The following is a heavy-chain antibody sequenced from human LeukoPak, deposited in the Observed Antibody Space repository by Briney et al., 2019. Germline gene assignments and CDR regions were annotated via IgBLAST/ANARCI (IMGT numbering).Heavy chain of an antibody. CDR1: GFTFSSYA. Sequence: GGSLRLSCAASGFTFSSYAMSWVRQAPGKGLEWVSAISGSGGSTYYADSVKGRFIISRDNAKNTLFLQINSLRAEDTAVYYCARYSSSSGGASYYLDYWGHGTLVTVSS. V-gene: IGHV3-23*01. D-gene: IGHD6-6*01. CDR3: ARYSSSSGGASYYLDY. CDR2: ISGSGGST. J-gene: IGHJ4*01.